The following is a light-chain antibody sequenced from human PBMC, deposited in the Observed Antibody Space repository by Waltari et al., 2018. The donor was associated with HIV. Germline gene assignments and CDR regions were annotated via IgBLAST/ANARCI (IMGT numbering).Light chain of an antibody. CDR1: SSNIGAGYD. CDR2: KNK. CDR3: AAWTDSLTAVV. J-gene: IGLJ2*01. V-gene: IGLV1-47*01. Sequence: QSELTQPPSVSAAPGQRVTISCTGSSSNIGAGYDVYWYQQLPGTAPKLLIYKNKQRPAGVPDRFSGSKSGTSASLAINGLRSEDEADYYCAAWTDSLTAVVFGGGTKLSVL.